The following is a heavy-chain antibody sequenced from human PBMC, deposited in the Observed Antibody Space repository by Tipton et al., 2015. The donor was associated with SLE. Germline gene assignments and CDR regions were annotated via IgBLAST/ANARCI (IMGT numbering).Heavy chain of an antibody. CDR2: IKQDGSEK. CDR3: ATADLLGYCSGGSCHSFFDY. CDR1: GFTFSTSW. Sequence: GSLRLSCAASGFTFSTSWMSWVRQAPGKGLEWVANIKQDGSEKYYVDSVKGRFTISRDNAKNSLYLQMNSLRAEDTAVYYCATADLLGYCSGGSCHSFFDYWGQGTLVTVSS. V-gene: IGHV3-7*05. D-gene: IGHD2-15*01. J-gene: IGHJ4*02.